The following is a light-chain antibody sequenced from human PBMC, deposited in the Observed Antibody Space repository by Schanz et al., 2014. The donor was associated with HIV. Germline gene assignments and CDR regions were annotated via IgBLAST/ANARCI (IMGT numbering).Light chain of an antibody. CDR2: DAS. CDR1: QSVNNY. V-gene: IGKV3-20*01. J-gene: IGKJ2*03. CDR3: QQYGRSTYTYS. Sequence: EIVLTQSPATLSLSPGERVTLSCRASQSVNNYLAWYQQKPGQAPRLLIYDASNRATGIPDRFSGSGSGTDFTLTISRLEPEDFAVYYCQQYGRSTYTYSFGQGTKLEI.